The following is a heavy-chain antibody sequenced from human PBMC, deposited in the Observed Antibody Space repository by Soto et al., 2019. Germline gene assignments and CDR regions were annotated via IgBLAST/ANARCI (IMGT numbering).Heavy chain of an antibody. D-gene: IGHD1-7*01. CDR3: ARRRRSLELIELGYYRYYMDL. Sequence: ASVKVSCKASGYTFTSYDINWVRQATGQELEWMGWMNPNSGNTGYAQKFQGRVTMTRNTSISTAYMELSSLRSEDTAVYYCARRRRSLELIELGYYRYYMDLCGRRTTVIVSS. J-gene: IGHJ6*03. CDR1: GYTFTSYD. V-gene: IGHV1-8*01. CDR2: MNPNSGNT.